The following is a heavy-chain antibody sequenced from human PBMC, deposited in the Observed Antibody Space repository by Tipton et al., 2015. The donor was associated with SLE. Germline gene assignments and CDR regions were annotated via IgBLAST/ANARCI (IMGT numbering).Heavy chain of an antibody. J-gene: IGHJ3*02. CDR1: GGSISSHH. Sequence: TLSLTCTVSGGSISSHHWTWIRQLPGKGLEWIGYVYYSGSTNYNPSLKSRVTISIDTSKNQFSLKLSSVTAADTAVYHCASMTTDSAFDIWGQGTMVTVSS. CDR2: VYYSGST. D-gene: IGHD4-11*01. CDR3: ASMTTDSAFDI. V-gene: IGHV4-59*11.